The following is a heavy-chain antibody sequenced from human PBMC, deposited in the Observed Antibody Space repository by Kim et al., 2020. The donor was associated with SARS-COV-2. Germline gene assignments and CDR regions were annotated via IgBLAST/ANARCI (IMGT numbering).Heavy chain of an antibody. V-gene: IGHV4-31*03. D-gene: IGHD6-6*01. CDR2: IYYSGST. Sequence: SETLSLTCTVSGGSISSGGYYWSWIRQHPGKGLEWIGYIYYSGSTYYNPSLKSRVTISVDTSKNQFSLKLSSVTAADTAVYYCARDSRVYSSSSRGIVTSKFDYWGQGTLVTVSS. CDR3: ARDSRVYSSSSRGIVTSKFDY. CDR1: GGSISSGGYY. J-gene: IGHJ4*02.